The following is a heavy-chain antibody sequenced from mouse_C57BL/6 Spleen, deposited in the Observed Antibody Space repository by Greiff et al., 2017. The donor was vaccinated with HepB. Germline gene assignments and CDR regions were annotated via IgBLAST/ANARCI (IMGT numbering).Heavy chain of an antibody. V-gene: IGHV3-1*01. J-gene: IGHJ1*03. Sequence: DVQLQESGPGMVKPSQSLSLTCTVTGYSITSGYDWHWIRHFPGNKLEWMGYISYSGSTNYNPSLKSRISITHDTSKNHFFLKLNSVTTEDTATYYCAREAGYDRGWYFDVWGTGTTVTVSS. CDR2: ISYSGST. D-gene: IGHD2-2*01. CDR3: AREAGYDRGWYFDV. CDR1: GYSITSGYD.